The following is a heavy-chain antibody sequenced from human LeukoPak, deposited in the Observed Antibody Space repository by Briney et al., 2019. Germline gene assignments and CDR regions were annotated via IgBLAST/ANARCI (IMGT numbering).Heavy chain of an antibody. CDR1: GGSISSSSYY. Sequence: SETLSLTRTVSGGSISSSSYYWGWIRRPPGKGLEWIGSIYYSGSTYYNPSLKSRVTISVDTSKNQFSLKLSSVTAADTAVYYCVAGLDYWGQGTLVTVSS. D-gene: IGHD2-15*01. J-gene: IGHJ4*02. V-gene: IGHV4-39*01. CDR3: VAGLDY. CDR2: IYYSGST.